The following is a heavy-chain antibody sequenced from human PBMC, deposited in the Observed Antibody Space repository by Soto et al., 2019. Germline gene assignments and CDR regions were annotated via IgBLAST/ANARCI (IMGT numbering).Heavy chain of an antibody. J-gene: IGHJ6*02. CDR1: GYTFTNQY. CDR2: INPSGGST. D-gene: IGHD3-22*01. V-gene: IGHV1-46*01. CDR3: ARDNEGYYDSSGYLYGMDV. Sequence: QVQLVQSGAEVKKPGASVKVSCKASGYTFTNQYMHWVRQAPGQGLEWMGIINPSGGSTSYAQKFQGRVIMTRDTSTSTVYLEQSSLRSEDTDVYYCARDNEGYYDSSGYLYGMDVWGQGTTVTVSS.